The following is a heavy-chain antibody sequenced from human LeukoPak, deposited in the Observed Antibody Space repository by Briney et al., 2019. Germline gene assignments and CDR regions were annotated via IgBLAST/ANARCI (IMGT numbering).Heavy chain of an antibody. D-gene: IGHD3-9*01. J-gene: IGHJ4*02. CDR1: GYTFTSYA. CDR2: INAGNGNT. Sequence: ASVKVSCKASGYTFTSYAMHWVRQAPGQRLEWMGWINAGNGNTKYSQKFQGRVTMTRNTSISTAYMELSSLRSEDTAVYYCARGLRYFDWLIFYWGQGTLVTVSS. V-gene: IGHV1-3*01. CDR3: ARGLRYFDWLIFY.